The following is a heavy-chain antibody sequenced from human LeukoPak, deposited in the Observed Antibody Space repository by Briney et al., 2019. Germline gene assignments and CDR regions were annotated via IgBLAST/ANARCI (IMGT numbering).Heavy chain of an antibody. V-gene: IGHV3-7*01. CDR3: ARGARGCSSTSCYFDY. CDR2: IKQDGSEK. D-gene: IGHD2-2*01. CDR1: GFTFSSYW. Sequence: GGSLRLSCAASGFTFSSYWMSWVRQAPGKGLEWVADIKQDGSEKYYVDSVKGRFTISRDNAKNSLYLQMNSLRAEDTAVYYCARGARGCSSTSCYFDYWGQGTLVPVSS. J-gene: IGHJ4*02.